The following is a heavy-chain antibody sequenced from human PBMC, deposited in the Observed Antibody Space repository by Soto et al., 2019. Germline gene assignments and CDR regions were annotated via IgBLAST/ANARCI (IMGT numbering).Heavy chain of an antibody. D-gene: IGHD1-1*01. J-gene: IGHJ4*02. V-gene: IGHV3-33*08. Sequence: GGSLRLSCAASAFNFSTYDMHWVRQAPGKGLEWVSFIWSDGSDKFYTDSLKGRFTISRDNSKSTMYLQLDSLRAEDTALYYCARDRGNDYFDYWGQGTPVTVSS. CDR3: ARDRGNDYFDY. CDR1: AFNFSTYD. CDR2: IWSDGSDK.